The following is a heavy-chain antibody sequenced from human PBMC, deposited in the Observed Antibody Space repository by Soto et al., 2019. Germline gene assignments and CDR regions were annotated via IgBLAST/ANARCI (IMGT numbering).Heavy chain of an antibody. CDR1: GYTLTELS. V-gene: IGHV1-24*01. Sequence: ASVKVSCKVSGYTLTELSMHWVRQAPGKGLEWMGGFDPEDGETIYAQKFQGRVTMTEDTSTDTAYMELSSLRSEDTAVYYCATNAGTTVVRYWYFDLWGRGTPVTV. CDR2: FDPEDGET. CDR3: ATNAGTTVVRYWYFDL. J-gene: IGHJ2*01. D-gene: IGHD4-17*01.